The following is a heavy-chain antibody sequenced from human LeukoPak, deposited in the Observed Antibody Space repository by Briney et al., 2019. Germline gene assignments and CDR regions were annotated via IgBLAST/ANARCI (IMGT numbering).Heavy chain of an antibody. CDR2: IGTAGDT. Sequence: AGGSLRLSCAASGFTFTRYDIHWVRQATGKGLEWVSGIGTAGDTYYPGSVKGRFTISRENDKNSLYLQMNSLRAGDTAVYYCARGVTGTALFDYWGQGTLVTVSS. V-gene: IGHV3-13*01. D-gene: IGHD2-21*02. CDR3: ARGVTGTALFDY. CDR1: GFTFTRYD. J-gene: IGHJ4*02.